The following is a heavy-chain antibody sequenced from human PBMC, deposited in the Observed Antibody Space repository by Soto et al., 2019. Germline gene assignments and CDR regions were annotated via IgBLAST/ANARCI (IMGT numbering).Heavy chain of an antibody. CDR2: IYYSGST. V-gene: IGHV4-59*01. D-gene: IGHD3-22*01. CDR1: GGSISSYY. Sequence: SETLSLTCTVSGGSISSYYWSWIRQPPGKGLEWIGYIYYSGSTNYNPSLKSRVTISVDTSKNQFSLKLSSVTAADTAVYYCARGGTMIVVDLNWFDPWGQGTLVTVSS. CDR3: ARGGTMIVVDLNWFDP. J-gene: IGHJ5*02.